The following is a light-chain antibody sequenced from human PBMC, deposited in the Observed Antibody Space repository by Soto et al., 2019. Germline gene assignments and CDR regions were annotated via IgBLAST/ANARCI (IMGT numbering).Light chain of an antibody. CDR2: KAS. Sequence: DIQMTQSPSTLSASVGDRVTITCRASQSISSWLAWYQQKPGKAPKFLIYKASFLESGVPSTFSGSGSGTEFTLTISSLQPDDFATYYCQQYKSYPITFGQGTRLEIE. CDR3: QQYKSYPIT. V-gene: IGKV1-5*03. J-gene: IGKJ5*01. CDR1: QSISSW.